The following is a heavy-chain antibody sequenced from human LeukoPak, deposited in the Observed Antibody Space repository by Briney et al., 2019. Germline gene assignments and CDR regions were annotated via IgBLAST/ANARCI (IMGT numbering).Heavy chain of an antibody. CDR3: ARGQGYIWGSYRFDY. D-gene: IGHD3-16*02. CDR1: GGSFSGYY. J-gene: IGHJ4*02. V-gene: IGHV4-34*01. CDR2: INHSGST. Sequence: SETLSLTCAVYGGSFSGYYWSWIRQPPGKGLEWIGEINHSGSTNYNPSLKSRVTISVDTSKNQFSLKLSSVTAADTAVYYCARGQGYIWGSYRFDYWGRGTLVTVSS.